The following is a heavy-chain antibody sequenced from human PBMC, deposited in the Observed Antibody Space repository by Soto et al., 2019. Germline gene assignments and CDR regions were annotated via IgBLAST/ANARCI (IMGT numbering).Heavy chain of an antibody. J-gene: IGHJ4*02. CDR2: ISGSGSYT. D-gene: IGHD2-2*01. CDR1: VFTCSDYY. Sequence: SLRLSCAASVFTCSDYYMTWVRQAPGKWLEWVSYISGSGSYTNYADSVKGRFTISRGNAKNSLYLQMNSLRAEDTAVYYCARDPRGACSSTSCYFYWGQGTLVTVSS. CDR3: ARDPRGACSSTSCYFY. V-gene: IGHV3-11*06.